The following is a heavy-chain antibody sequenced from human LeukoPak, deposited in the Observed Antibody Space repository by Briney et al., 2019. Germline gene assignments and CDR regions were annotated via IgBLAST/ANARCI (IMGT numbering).Heavy chain of an antibody. J-gene: IGHJ4*02. Sequence: GGSLRLSCAASGFTFSSYGMHWVRQAPGKGLEWVAFIRYDGSNKYYADSVKGRFTISRDNSKNTLYLQMNSLRAEDTAVYYCARDSGYSYGSFDYWGQGTLVTVSS. CDR2: IRYDGSNK. CDR1: GFTFSSYG. D-gene: IGHD5-18*01. V-gene: IGHV3-30*02. CDR3: ARDSGYSYGSFDY.